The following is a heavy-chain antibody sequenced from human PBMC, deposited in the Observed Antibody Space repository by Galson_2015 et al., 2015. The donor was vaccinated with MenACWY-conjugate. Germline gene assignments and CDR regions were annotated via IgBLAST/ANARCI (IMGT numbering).Heavy chain of an antibody. CDR1: GFIFNNYW. D-gene: IGHD2-2*01. CDR3: ARDLGFYCSRNDCYSPY. Sequence: SLRLSCVASGFIFNNYWMSWVRQVPGKGPEWVANIKQDGSEKYYVDSVRGRFTISRDNAKNSLYLQMNSLRAEDTAVYYCARDLGFYCSRNDCYSPYWGQGTLVTVSS. J-gene: IGHJ4*02. CDR2: IKQDGSEK. V-gene: IGHV3-7*03.